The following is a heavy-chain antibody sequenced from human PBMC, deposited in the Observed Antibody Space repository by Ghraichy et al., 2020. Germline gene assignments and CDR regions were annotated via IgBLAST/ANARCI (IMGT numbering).Heavy chain of an antibody. J-gene: IGHJ4*02. CDR1: GFTFSSYW. CDR3: ARTYSARERVDFWSHFDY. CDR2: IKQDGSEK. V-gene: IGHV3-7*03. D-gene: IGHD3-3*01. Sequence: GGSLRLSCAASGFTFSSYWMSWVRQAPGKGLEWVANIKQDGSEKYYVDSVKGRFTISRDNAKNSLYLQMNSLRAEDTAVYYCARTYSARERVDFWSHFDYWGQGTLVTVSS.